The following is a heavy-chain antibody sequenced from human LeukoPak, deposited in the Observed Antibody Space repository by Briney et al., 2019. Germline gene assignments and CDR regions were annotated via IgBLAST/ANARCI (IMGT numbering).Heavy chain of an antibody. CDR3: STDRARFGGLLR. Sequence: GEPLRLSLGPSGFTLSNSWMSLVRQAPRKGPEWVGRIKCKTDGATTDYAAAVKGRFTIHRDDSKNTVYLQLNSLKSEHKVVYYCSTDRARFGGLLRGAQGTLDSVSS. D-gene: IGHD3-10*01. CDR1: GFTLSNSW. V-gene: IGHV3-15*01. CDR2: IKCKTDGATT. J-gene: IGHJ4*02.